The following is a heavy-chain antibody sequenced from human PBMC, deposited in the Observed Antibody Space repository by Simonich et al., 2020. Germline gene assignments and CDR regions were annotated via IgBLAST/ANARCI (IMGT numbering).Heavy chain of an antibody. CDR1: GYTFTGYY. CDR2: TNPNSGGT. Sequence: QVQLVQSGAEVKKPGASVKVSCKASGYTFTGYYMHWVRQAPGQGRGGRGGTNPNSGGTNYEQKFQGRVTMPRDTAISTAYMELGRLRSDDTAVYYCARGGVRSSSWYWYFDLWGRGTLVTVSS. J-gene: IGHJ2*01. D-gene: IGHD6-13*01. CDR3: ARGGVRSSSWYWYFDL. V-gene: IGHV1-2*02.